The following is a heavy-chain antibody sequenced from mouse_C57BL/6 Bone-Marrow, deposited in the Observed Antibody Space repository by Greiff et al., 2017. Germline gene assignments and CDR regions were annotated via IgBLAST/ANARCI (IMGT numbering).Heavy chain of an antibody. CDR3: ARVDGSSTRDYFDY. D-gene: IGHD1-1*01. CDR2: ISDGGSYT. Sequence: EVQLQESGGGLVKPGGSLKLSCAASGFTFSSYAMSWVRQTPEKRLEWVATISDGGSYTYYPDNVKGRFTISRDNAKNNLYLQMSHLKSEDTAMYYCARVDGSSTRDYFDYWGQGTTLTVSS. CDR1: GFTFSSYA. J-gene: IGHJ2*01. V-gene: IGHV5-4*01.